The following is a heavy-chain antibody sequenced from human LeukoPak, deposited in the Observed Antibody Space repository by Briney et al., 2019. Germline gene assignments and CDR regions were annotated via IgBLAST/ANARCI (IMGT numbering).Heavy chain of an antibody. CDR1: GFTFSSYS. J-gene: IGHJ4*02. CDR2: ISSSSSYI. Sequence: GGSLILSCAASGFTFSSYSMNWVRQAPGKELEWVSSISSSSSYIYYADSVKGRFTISRDSAKNSLYLQMNSLRAEDTAVYYCARLSGSGSYSYYFDYWGQGTLVTVSS. CDR3: ARLSGSGSYSYYFDY. D-gene: IGHD3-10*01. V-gene: IGHV3-21*01.